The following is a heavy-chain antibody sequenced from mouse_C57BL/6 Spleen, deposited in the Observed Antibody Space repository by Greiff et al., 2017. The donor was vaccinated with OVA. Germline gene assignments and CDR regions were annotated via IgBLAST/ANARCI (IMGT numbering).Heavy chain of an antibody. Sequence: VQLQQSGAELMKPGASVKLSCKATGYTFTGYWIEWVKQRPGHGLEWIGEILPGSGSTNYNEKFKGKATFTADTSANTAYMQISSLTPEDSAIEYCARSKATVPDWFAYWGQGTLVTVSA. D-gene: IGHD1-1*01. J-gene: IGHJ3*01. CDR2: ILPGSGST. CDR3: ARSKATVPDWFAY. CDR1: GYTFTGYW. V-gene: IGHV1-9*01.